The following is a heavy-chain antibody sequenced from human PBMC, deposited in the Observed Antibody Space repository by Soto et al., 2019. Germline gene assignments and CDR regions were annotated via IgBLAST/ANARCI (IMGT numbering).Heavy chain of an antibody. CDR3: ATSSPGNWAPHSDAFDI. CDR1: GYSFTSYW. D-gene: IGHD7-27*01. CDR2: IDPSDSYT. Sequence: GESLKISCKGSGYSFTSYWISWVRQMPGKGLEWMGRIDPSDSYTXXXXXXXXXXXIXXDXSTSTAYLQWSSLKASDTAMYYCATSSPGNWAPHSDAFDIWGQGTMVTVSS. V-gene: IGHV5-10-1*01. J-gene: IGHJ3*02.